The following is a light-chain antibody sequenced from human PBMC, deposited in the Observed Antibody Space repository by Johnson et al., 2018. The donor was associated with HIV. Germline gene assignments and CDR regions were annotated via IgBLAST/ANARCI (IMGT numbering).Light chain of an antibody. Sequence: QSVLTQPPSVSAAPGQKVTIYCSGSSSNVGNNYVSWYQQLPGTAPKLLIYENNKRPSGIPDRFSGSKSGTSATLGITGLQTGDEADYYCGTWDSILSAPRVFGTGTKVTVL. CDR2: ENN. CDR1: SSNVGNNY. CDR3: GTWDSILSAPRV. V-gene: IGLV1-51*02. J-gene: IGLJ1*01.